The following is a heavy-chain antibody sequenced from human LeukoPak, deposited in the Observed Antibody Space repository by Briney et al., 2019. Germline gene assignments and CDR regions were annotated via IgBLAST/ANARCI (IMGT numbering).Heavy chain of an antibody. CDR2: INHCGGT. CDR1: GGSFSDYS. V-gene: IGHV4-34*01. CDR3: ARYEALMGTWFDP. D-gene: IGHD1-1*01. Sequence: SETLSLTCAIHGGSFSDYSWSWIPQPPGKGLEWIGEINHCGGTNHNPSLISRVIMSVDTSKNQCSLKVRSVTAADTAVYYCARYEALMGTWFDPWGRETLDTVS. J-gene: IGHJ5*02.